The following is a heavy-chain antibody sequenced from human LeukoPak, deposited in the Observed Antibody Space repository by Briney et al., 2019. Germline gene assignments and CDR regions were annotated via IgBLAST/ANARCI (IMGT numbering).Heavy chain of an antibody. V-gene: IGHV4-39*01. CDR3: ARLNPGYVTAPHDS. D-gene: IGHD3-16*01. J-gene: IGHJ5*01. Sequence: SETLSLTCTVSGGSITAGNHHWGWIRQPPGKGLEWIGSVYYSGSIFSDTSHKSRVTISGDTSKNQFSLILSSVTAADTAVYYCARLNPGYVTAPHDSWGQGMLVTVSS. CDR2: VYYSGSI. CDR1: GGSITAGNHH.